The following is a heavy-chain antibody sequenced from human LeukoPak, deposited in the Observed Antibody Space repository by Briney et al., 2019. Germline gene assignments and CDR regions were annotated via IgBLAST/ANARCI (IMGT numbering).Heavy chain of an antibody. J-gene: IGHJ4*02. CDR1: GVSISSYY. CDR3: ARLYYDILTGYWIFDY. D-gene: IGHD3-9*01. Sequence: SETLSLTCTVSGVSISSYYWSWIRQPPGKGLEWIGYIYYSGSTNYTPSLKSRVTISVDTSKNQFSLKLSSVTAADTAVYCCARLYYDILTGYWIFDYWGQGTLVTVSS. V-gene: IGHV4-59*08. CDR2: IYYSGST.